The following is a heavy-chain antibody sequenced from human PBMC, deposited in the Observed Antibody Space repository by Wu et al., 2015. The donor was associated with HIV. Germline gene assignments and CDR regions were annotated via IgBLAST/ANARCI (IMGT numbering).Heavy chain of an antibody. V-gene: IGHV1-18*01. CDR1: GYTFINYG. D-gene: IGHD5-18*01. CDR3: AGGGGRTSMDPFDF. Sequence: QVQLMQSGGEVKRPGASVKVSCKASGYTFINYGIIWVRQVPGQGPEWMGWVSPYNGNTRYGQKFQGRVTMTTETSSTTAYLELRSLRSDDTAVYYCAGGGGRTSMDPFDFWGQGTLVTVSS. CDR2: VSPYNGNT. J-gene: IGHJ4*02.